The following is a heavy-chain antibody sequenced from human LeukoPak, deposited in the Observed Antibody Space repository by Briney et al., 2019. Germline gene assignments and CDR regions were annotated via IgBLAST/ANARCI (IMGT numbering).Heavy chain of an antibody. CDR1: GGSISSSSYY. CDR2: IYYSGST. Sequence: SETLSLTCTVSGGSISSSSYYWGWIPQPPGKGLEWIGSIYYSGSTYYNPSLKSRVTISVDTSKNQFSLKLSSVTAADTAIYYCARDHVNSGYYFGDAFDIWGQGTMVTVSS. J-gene: IGHJ3*02. D-gene: IGHD3-22*01. V-gene: IGHV4-39*07. CDR3: ARDHVNSGYYFGDAFDI.